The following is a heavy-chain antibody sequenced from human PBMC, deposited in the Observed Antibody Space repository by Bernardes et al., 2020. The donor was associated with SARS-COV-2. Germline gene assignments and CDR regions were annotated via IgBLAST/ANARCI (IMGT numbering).Heavy chain of an antibody. J-gene: IGHJ4*02. CDR2: LDYTYTT. CDR1: CSSIHNSY. Sequence: DTLSLTCTVPCSSIHNSYWTWIRQLPGKGLEWIGHLDYTYTTTHNPSLYTPTLKSQVTISVDMSKNQFSLRLNSVTAADTAVYYCARGLYFGELSLDFWGQGSLVTVSS. D-gene: IGHD3-10*01. CDR3: ARGLYFGELSLDF. V-gene: IGHV4-59*07.